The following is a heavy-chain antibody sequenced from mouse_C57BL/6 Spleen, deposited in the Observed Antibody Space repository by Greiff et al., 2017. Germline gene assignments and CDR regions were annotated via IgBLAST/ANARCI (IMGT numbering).Heavy chain of an antibody. CDR2: IYPGDGDT. Sequence: VQLQQSGPELVKPGASVKISCKASGYAFSSSWMNWVKQRPGKGLEWIGRIYPGDGDTNYNGKFKGKATLTADKSSSTAYMPLSSLTSEDSAIYCCASSNGYDDYWGQGTTLTVSS. CDR3: ASSNGYDDY. D-gene: IGHD2-2*01. J-gene: IGHJ2*01. CDR1: GYAFSSSW. V-gene: IGHV1-82*01.